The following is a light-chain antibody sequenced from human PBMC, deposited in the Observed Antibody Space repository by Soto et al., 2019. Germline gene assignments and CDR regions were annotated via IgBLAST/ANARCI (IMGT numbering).Light chain of an antibody. CDR1: QSVSSGY. J-gene: IGKJ3*01. V-gene: IGKV3D-20*01. CDR3: QQYGNSPFT. CDR2: DTS. Sequence: EIVLTQSPSTLSLSPGQRATLSCGASQSVSSGYLAWYQQKPGLAPRLLIYDTSNRATGVPDRFSGSGSGTEFTLTISRLEPEDFAVYYCQQYGNSPFTFGPGTKVDIK.